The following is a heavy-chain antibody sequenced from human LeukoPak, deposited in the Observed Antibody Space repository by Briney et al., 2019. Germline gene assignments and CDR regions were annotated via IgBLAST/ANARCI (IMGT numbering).Heavy chain of an antibody. J-gene: IGHJ4*02. CDR3: ARDPSWPPRSYFDY. V-gene: IGHV3-33*08. Sequence: GGSLRLSCAASGFSFSSYGMHWLRQAPGKGPESVALIRHDGTETYHADSVKGRFTVSRDNSKNTLYLQLNSLRAEDTAIYYCARDPSWPPRSYFDYWGQGVLVTVSS. CDR1: GFSFSSYG. CDR2: IRHDGTET. D-gene: IGHD2-15*01.